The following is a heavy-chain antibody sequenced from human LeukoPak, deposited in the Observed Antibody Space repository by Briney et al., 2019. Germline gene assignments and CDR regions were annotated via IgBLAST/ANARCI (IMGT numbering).Heavy chain of an antibody. CDR2: MNPNSGNT. V-gene: IGHV1-8*02. CDR1: GYTFTSYD. D-gene: IGHD5-24*01. Sequence: ASVKVSCKASGYTFTSYDINWVRQATGQGLEWMGWMNPNSGNTGYAQKFQGRVTMTRNTSISTAYMELSSLRSEDTAVYYCALLSRRDRYSFFDYWGQGTLVTVSS. J-gene: IGHJ4*02. CDR3: ALLSRRDRYSFFDY.